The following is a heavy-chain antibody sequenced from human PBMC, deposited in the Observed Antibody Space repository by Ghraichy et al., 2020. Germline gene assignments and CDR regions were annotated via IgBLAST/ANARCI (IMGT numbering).Heavy chain of an antibody. CDR2: ISGSGGST. D-gene: IGHD6-19*01. V-gene: IGHV3-23*01. Sequence: GGSLRLSCAASAFTFSSYGMSWVRQVPGKGLEWVSSISGSGGSTYYADSVKGRFTISRDNSKNTLYLQMDTLRAEDTAVYYCAILAVDPVVAGTVWGQGTTVTVSS. J-gene: IGHJ6*02. CDR3: AILAVDPVVAGTV. CDR1: AFTFSSYG.